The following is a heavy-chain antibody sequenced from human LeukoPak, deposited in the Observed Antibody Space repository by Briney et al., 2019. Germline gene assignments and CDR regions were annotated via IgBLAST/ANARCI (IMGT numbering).Heavy chain of an antibody. Sequence: QAGGSLRLSCVVSGFTFSPYSMNWVRQAPGKGLEWVAYISGRTSTIYYADSVYGRFTISRDNAKNSLYLQMNSLRAEDTAVYYCARVRGFDWLFPPLDYWGQGTLVTVSS. CDR3: ARVRGFDWLFPPLDY. D-gene: IGHD3-9*01. J-gene: IGHJ4*02. V-gene: IGHV3-48*01. CDR1: GFTFSPYS. CDR2: ISGRTSTI.